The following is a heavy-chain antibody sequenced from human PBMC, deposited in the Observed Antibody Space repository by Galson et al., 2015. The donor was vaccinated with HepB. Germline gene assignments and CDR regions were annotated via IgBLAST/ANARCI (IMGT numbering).Heavy chain of an antibody. V-gene: IGHV3-73*01. J-gene: IGHJ4*02. CDR1: GFTFSGSA. CDR3: VRVGDLAGYSSS. Sequence: SLRLSCAASGFTFSGSAMHWVRQASGKGLEWVGLIRSKGNNYATAYVASVKGRFTISRDDSKNTAYLQMSSLKTEDTAVYYCVRVGDLAGYSSSWGQGTLVTVSS. CDR2: IRSKGNNYAT. D-gene: IGHD6-19*01.